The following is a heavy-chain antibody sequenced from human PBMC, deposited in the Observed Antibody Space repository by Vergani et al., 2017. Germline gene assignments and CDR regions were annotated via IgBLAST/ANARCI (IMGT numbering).Heavy chain of an antibody. CDR1: GFTFDDYA. CDR2: ISGSGGKT. Sequence: EVQLVESGGGLVQPGRSLRLSCAASGFTFDDYAMHWVRQAPGKGLEWVSGISGSGGKTYYADSVKGRFTITRDNSKNTLYLQINSLRAEDTAVYYCAREVFYSYFWSGCGWFDPWGQGTLVTVSS. V-gene: IGHV3-23*04. D-gene: IGHD3-3*02. J-gene: IGHJ5*02. CDR3: AREVFYSYFWSGCGWFDP.